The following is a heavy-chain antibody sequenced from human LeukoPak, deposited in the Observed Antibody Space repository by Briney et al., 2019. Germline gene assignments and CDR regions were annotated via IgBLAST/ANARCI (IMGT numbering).Heavy chain of an antibody. Sequence: GGSLRLSCAASGFTFSGYYMSWLRQAPGKGLEWVSYISSSGSTIYYADSVKGRFTISRDNAKNSLYLQMNSLRAEDTAVYYCATLGDTPEYSGSYYSGYWGQGTLVTVSS. J-gene: IGHJ4*02. CDR2: ISSSGSTI. D-gene: IGHD1-26*01. V-gene: IGHV3-11*01. CDR3: ATLGDTPEYSGSYYSGY. CDR1: GFTFSGYY.